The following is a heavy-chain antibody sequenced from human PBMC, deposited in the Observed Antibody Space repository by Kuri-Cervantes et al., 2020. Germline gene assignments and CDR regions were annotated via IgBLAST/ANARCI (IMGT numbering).Heavy chain of an antibody. Sequence: GESLKISCAASGFTFSSYSMNWVRQAPGKGLEWVSSISSSSSYIYYADSVKGRFTISRDNAKNSLYLQMNSLRAEDTAVYYCARDIEKGSYGSGSYPDAGRWYYYGMDVWGQGTTVTVSS. CDR1: GFTFSSYS. CDR3: ARDIEKGSYGSGSYPDAGRWYYYGMDV. D-gene: IGHD3-10*01. J-gene: IGHJ6*02. CDR2: ISSSSSYI. V-gene: IGHV3-21*04.